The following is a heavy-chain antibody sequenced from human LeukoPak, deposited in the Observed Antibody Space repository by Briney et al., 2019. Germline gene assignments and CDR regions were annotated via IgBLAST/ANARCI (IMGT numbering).Heavy chain of an antibody. D-gene: IGHD6-19*01. CDR1: GFTFSSYA. CDR3: ARDGRVYSSGWYTIDY. V-gene: IGHV3-30-3*01. CDR2: ISYDGSNK. Sequence: GGSLRLSCAASGFTFSSYAMHWVRQAPGKGLEWVAVISYDGSNKYYADSVKGRFTISRDNSKNTPYLQMNSLRAEDTAVYYCARDGRVYSSGWYTIDYWGQGTLVTVSS. J-gene: IGHJ4*02.